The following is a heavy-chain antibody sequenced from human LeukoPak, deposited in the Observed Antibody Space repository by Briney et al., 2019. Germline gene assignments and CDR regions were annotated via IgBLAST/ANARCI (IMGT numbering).Heavy chain of an antibody. CDR2: IYSDNT. CDR3: ARVGYCSGGSCLGAFDI. D-gene: IGHD2-15*01. J-gene: IGHJ3*02. Sequence: GGSLRLSCTVSGFTVSSNSMSWVRQAPGKGLEWVSFIYSDNTHYSDSVKGRVTISRDNSKNTLYLQMNSLRAEDTAVYYCARVGYCSGGSCLGAFDIWGQGTMVTVSS. CDR1: GFTVSSNS. V-gene: IGHV3-53*01.